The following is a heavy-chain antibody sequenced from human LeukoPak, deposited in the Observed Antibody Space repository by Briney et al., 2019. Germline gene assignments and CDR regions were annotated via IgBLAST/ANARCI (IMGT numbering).Heavy chain of an antibody. CDR1: ALTFSSHG. V-gene: IGHV3-23*01. CDR2: IGGSGGFIT. D-gene: IGHD6-13*01. Sequence: GGSLRLSCAASALTFSSHGMSWVSQAHGDGLEWDSGIGGSGGFITYYADSVKGRFTVSRDNSKNTLYLQMSSPRAEDTAIYYCAKDFSFIAAATFDYWGQGTLVTVSS. J-gene: IGHJ4*02. CDR3: AKDFSFIAAATFDY.